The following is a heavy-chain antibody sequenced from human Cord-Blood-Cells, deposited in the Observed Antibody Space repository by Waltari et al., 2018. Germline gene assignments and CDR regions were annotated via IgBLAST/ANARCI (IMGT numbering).Heavy chain of an antibody. CDR2: INHSGST. J-gene: IGHJ2*01. V-gene: IGHV4-34*01. Sequence: QVQLQQWGARLLKPPETLSLTCALYGGSFSGYYWSWIRQPPGKGLEWIGEINHSGSTNYNPSLKSRVTISVDTSKNQFSLKLSSVTAADTAVYYCARLRKRSWYFDLWGRGTLVTVSS. CDR3: ARLRKRSWYFDL. CDR1: GGSFSGYY.